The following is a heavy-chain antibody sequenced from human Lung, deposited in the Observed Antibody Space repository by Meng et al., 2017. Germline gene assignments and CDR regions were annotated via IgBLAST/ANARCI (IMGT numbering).Heavy chain of an antibody. J-gene: IGHJ4*02. V-gene: IGHV3-11*01. Sequence: GKLGEAGGGGVKPGGARRRSWAASGFTFSDYYMSWIRQAPGKGLEWVSYISSSGSTIYYADSVKGRFTISRDNAKNSLYLQMNSLRAEDTAVYYCARDISGPVGYFDYWGQGTLVTVSS. CDR3: ARDISGPVGYFDY. CDR1: GFTFSDYY. D-gene: IGHD1-20*01. CDR2: ISSSGSTI.